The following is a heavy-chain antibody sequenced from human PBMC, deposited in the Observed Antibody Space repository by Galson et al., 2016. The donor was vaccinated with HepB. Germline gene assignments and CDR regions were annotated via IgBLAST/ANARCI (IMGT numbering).Heavy chain of an antibody. D-gene: IGHD3-10*01. CDR2: ISGRGGST. Sequence: SLRLSCAGSGFSFSSFAMSWVRQAPGKGLQWVSTISGRGGSTYYADSVKGRFTISRDNSKNILYLQANRLRAEDTATYYCAKSNEFYGSRTYHNNNVHLDYWGQGTLVTVSS. V-gene: IGHV3-23*01. CDR1: GFSFSSFA. CDR3: AKSNEFYGSRTYHNNNVHLDY. J-gene: IGHJ4*02.